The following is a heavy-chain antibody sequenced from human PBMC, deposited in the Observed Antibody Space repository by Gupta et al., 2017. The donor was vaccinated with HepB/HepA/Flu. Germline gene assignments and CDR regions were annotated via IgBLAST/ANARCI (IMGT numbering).Heavy chain of an antibody. CDR1: GFTFSDSA. Sequence: YGAASGFTFSDSAVHWVRQASGKGLEWVGRIRSKTYFDTTAYAASVKGRFTISRDDSKNTAYLQMNSLKIGDTAVYYGTRKGAGGTWDYNVFDIWGQGT. D-gene: IGHD4/OR15-4a*01. CDR3: TRKGAGGTWDYNVFDI. CDR2: IRSKTYFDTT. J-gene: IGHJ3*02. V-gene: IGHV3-73*01.